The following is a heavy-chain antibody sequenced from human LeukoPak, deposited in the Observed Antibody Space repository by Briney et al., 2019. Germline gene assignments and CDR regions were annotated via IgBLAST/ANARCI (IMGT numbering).Heavy chain of an antibody. V-gene: IGHV1-2*02. CDR2: INPKNGGT. CDR1: GYSFTRYY. Sequence: ASVKVSCKSSGYSFTRYYIHWVRQAPGQGLEWMGWINPKNGGTNYPQKFQGRVTMTTDTSVGTAYMELSSLASDDTAVYYCARRGAYFDYWGQGTLVTVSS. CDR3: ARRGAYFDY. J-gene: IGHJ4*02.